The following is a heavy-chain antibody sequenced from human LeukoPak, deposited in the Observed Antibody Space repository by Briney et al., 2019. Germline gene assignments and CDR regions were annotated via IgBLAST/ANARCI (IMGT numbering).Heavy chain of an antibody. J-gene: IGHJ5*02. Sequence: SETLSLTCTVSGGSISRSSYYWGWIRQPPGKGLEWIGSIYYSGSTYYNPSLKSRVTISLDTSKNQFPLKLSSVTAADTAVYYCARQQGGRNWFDPWGQGTLVTVSS. D-gene: IGHD2-15*01. CDR1: GGSISRSSYY. CDR2: IYYSGST. V-gene: IGHV4-39*01. CDR3: ARQQGGRNWFDP.